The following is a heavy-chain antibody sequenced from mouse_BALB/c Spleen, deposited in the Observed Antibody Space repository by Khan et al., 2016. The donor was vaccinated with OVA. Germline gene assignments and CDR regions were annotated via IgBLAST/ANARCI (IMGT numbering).Heavy chain of an antibody. D-gene: IGHD2-1*01. V-gene: IGHV3-1*02. Sequence: EVQLQESGPDLVKPSQSLSLTCTVTGYSITSGYVWHWIRQFPGNKLEWMAYIYYSGSINYNPSFKSRISVTRDTSKNQFFLPLNSVTSGDTASYYGTVAGNSRDYWGQGTSVTVSS. CDR1: GYSITSGYV. CDR3: TVAGNSRDY. J-gene: IGHJ4*01. CDR2: IYYSGSI.